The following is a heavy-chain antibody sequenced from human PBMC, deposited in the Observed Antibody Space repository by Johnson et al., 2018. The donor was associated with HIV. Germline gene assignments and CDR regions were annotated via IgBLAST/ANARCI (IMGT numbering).Heavy chain of an antibody. V-gene: IGHV3-23*04. CDR3: ATDALDI. CDR1: GFTFSSYA. CDR2: ISGSGSTI. J-gene: IGHJ3*02. Sequence: VQLVESGGGVVQPGRSLRLSCAASGFTFSSYAMSWVRQAPGKGLEWVSAISGSGSTIYYADSVKGRFTVSRDNGKNTLYLQMNSLRAEDTAVYYCATDALDIWGQGTMVTVSS.